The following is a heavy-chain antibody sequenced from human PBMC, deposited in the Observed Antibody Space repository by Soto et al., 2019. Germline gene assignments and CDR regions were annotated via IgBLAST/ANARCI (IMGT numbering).Heavy chain of an antibody. V-gene: IGHV3-66*01. CDR2: IYSGGST. CDR3: ARANPGYCSGGSCYGLDY. Sequence: PGGSLRLSCAASGFSVSSNYMSWVRQAPGKGLEWVSVIYSGGSTYYADSVKGRFIISRDNSNNTLYLQMNSLRAEDTAVYYCARANPGYCSGGSCYGLDYWGQGTLVTVSS. J-gene: IGHJ4*02. D-gene: IGHD2-15*01. CDR1: GFSVSSNY.